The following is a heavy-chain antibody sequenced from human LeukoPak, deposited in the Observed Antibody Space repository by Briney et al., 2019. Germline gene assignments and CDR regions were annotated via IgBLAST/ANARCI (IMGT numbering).Heavy chain of an antibody. CDR2: IKQDGSEK. J-gene: IGHJ4*02. Sequence: AGGSLRLSCAASGFTFSSYWMSWVRQAPGKGLEWVANIKQDGSEKYYVDSVKGRFTISRDNAKNSLYLQMNSLRAEDTAVYYCARDYRRGSYPVDYWGQGTLVTVSS. V-gene: IGHV3-7*01. D-gene: IGHD1-26*01. CDR3: ARDYRRGSYPVDY. CDR1: GFTFSSYW.